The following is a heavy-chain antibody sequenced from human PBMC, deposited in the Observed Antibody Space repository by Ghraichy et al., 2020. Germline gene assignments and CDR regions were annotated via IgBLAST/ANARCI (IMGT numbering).Heavy chain of an antibody. D-gene: IGHD3-10*01. Sequence: SQTLSLTCAVYGGSFSGYYWSWIRQPPGKGLEWIGEINHSGSTNYNPSLKSRVTISVDTSKNQFSLKLSSVTAADTAVYYCARAVRGVIRYWGQGTLVTVSS. CDR3: ARAVRGVIRY. CDR1: GGSFSGYY. V-gene: IGHV4-34*01. J-gene: IGHJ4*02. CDR2: INHSGST.